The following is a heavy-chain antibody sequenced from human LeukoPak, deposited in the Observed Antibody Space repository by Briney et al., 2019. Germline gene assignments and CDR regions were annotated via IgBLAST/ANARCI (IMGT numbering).Heavy chain of an antibody. Sequence: TGGSLRLSCAASGFTFSSYEMNWVRQAPGKGLEWVSYISSSSSYIYYADSVKGRFTISRDNAKNSLYLQMNSLRAEDTAVYYCARLADRQQGFDYWGQGTLVTVSS. CDR2: ISSSSSYI. CDR1: GFTFSSYE. V-gene: IGHV3-21*05. D-gene: IGHD6-13*01. CDR3: ARLADRQQGFDY. J-gene: IGHJ4*02.